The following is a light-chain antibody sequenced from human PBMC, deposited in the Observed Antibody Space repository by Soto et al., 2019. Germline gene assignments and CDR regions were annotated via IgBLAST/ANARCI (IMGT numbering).Light chain of an antibody. J-gene: IGKJ3*01. CDR1: QSIGNY. CDR3: QQHSSGPFT. V-gene: IGKV3-11*01. CDR2: ATS. Sequence: EVVLTQSPATLSLSPGEGATLSCRASQSIGNYLAWYQQKPGQAPRLLIYATSNRATGIPARFSGSGSGTDFTLTISSLEPEDFAVYYCQQHSSGPFTFGPGTKVDIK.